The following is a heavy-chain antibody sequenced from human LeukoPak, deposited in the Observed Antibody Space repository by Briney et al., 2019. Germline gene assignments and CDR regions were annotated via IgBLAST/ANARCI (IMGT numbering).Heavy chain of an antibody. D-gene: IGHD4-23*01. CDR1: GFTFSTYS. V-gene: IGHV3-48*02. CDR2: IGSGGSII. CDR3: ARDLRWAFDY. J-gene: IGHJ4*02. Sequence: PGGSLRLSCAASGFTFSTYSMNWVRQAPGKGLEWISYIGSGGSIIYYADSVKGRFTISRDNAKNSLSLQMNNLRDDDTAVYYCARDLRWAFDYWGQGPLVTVSS.